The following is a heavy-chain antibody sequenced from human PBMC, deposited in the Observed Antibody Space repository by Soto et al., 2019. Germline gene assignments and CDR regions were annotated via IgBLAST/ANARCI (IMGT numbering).Heavy chain of an antibody. CDR3: VRAGGVGATWSWFNP. V-gene: IGHV3-13*01. CDR2: VGPAGDT. CDR1: GFTFSSYD. D-gene: IGHD1-26*01. Sequence: GGSLRLSCAASGFTFSSYDMHWVRQVIGKGLEWVAAVGPAGDTHYADSVKGRFIISRENVKNSMFLQMNSLRADDTAVYYCVRAGGVGATWSWFNPWGQGSLVTVSS. J-gene: IGHJ5*02.